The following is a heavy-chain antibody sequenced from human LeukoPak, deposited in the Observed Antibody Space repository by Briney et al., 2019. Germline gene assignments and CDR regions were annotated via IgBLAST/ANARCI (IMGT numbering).Heavy chain of an antibody. J-gene: IGHJ4*02. CDR1: GFTFSSYE. CDR3: TRDPARYLRMGYFDY. D-gene: IGHD3-16*01. CDR2: INSESSHI. V-gene: IGHV3-21*01. Sequence: GGSLRLSCAASGFTFSSYEMNWVRQAPGKGLEWVSSINSESSHIYYAASVRGRFTISRDNARNSVSLQMDSLRAEDTAVYYCTRDPARYLRMGYFDYWGQGSLVTVSS.